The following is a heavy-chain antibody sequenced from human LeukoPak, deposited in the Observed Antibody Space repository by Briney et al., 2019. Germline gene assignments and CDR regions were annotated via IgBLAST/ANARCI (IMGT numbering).Heavy chain of an antibody. CDR1: GFTFSSYA. CDR3: AKDSEQWLVLGRNGFDP. Sequence: PGGSLRLSCAASGFTFSSYAMSWVRQAPGKGLEWVSSISGSGGNTYYADFVKGRFTISRDNSKNTLYLQMNSLRAEDTAVYYCAKDSEQWLVLGRNGFDPWGQGPRVTVSS. D-gene: IGHD6-19*01. V-gene: IGHV3-23*01. CDR2: ISGSGGNT. J-gene: IGHJ5*02.